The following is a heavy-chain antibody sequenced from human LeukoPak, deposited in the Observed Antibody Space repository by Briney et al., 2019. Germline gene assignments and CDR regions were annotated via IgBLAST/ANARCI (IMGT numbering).Heavy chain of an antibody. J-gene: IGHJ5*02. V-gene: IGHV1-2*02. CDR1: GYTFSGFTGYY. CDR2: LNPNSCGT. Sequence: ASVKVSCKASGYTFSGFTGYYIHWVRQAPGQGLEWMGWLNPNSCGTNSAQKFQGRVTMTRDTSISTAYMELSRLGSDDTAVYYCARGGESKEAVVLKGWFDPWGQGTLVTVSS. CDR3: ARGGESKEAVVLKGWFDP. D-gene: IGHD6-19*01.